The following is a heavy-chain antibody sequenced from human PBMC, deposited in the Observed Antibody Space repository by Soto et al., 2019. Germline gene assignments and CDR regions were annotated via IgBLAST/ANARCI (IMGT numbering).Heavy chain of an antibody. Sequence: SEALSLTCTVSGGSISRSSHYWGWIRQPPGKGLEWIGSIYYSGSTYYNPSLKSRVSISVDTSKNQFSLKLSSVTAADTAVYYCARHSNGGGYNYGYYYGMDFWGQGTTVTVSS. CDR2: IYYSGST. CDR3: ARHSNGGGYNYGYYYGMDF. V-gene: IGHV4-39*01. J-gene: IGHJ6*02. D-gene: IGHD5-12*01. CDR1: GGSISRSSHY.